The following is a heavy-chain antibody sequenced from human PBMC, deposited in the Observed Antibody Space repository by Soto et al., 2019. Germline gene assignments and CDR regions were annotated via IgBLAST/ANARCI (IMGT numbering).Heavy chain of an antibody. D-gene: IGHD3-10*01. Sequence: GGSLRLSCAASGFTFSTYWMHWVRQAPGKGLVWVSRIDSGGSTTNYADSVKGRFTISRDNAKNTLYLQMNSLRAEDTAVYYCARSHYFNSGTYACDVWGQGTMVTVSS. J-gene: IGHJ3*01. CDR1: GFTFSTYW. CDR3: ARSHYFNSGTYACDV. CDR2: IDSGGSTT. V-gene: IGHV3-74*01.